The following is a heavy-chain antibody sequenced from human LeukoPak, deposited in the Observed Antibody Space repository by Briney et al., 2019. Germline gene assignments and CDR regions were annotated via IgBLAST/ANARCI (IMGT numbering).Heavy chain of an antibody. CDR3: AREALDYYDSSGSIDY. J-gene: IGHJ4*02. CDR1: GGSISSSSYY. V-gene: IGHV4-39*07. Sequence: SETLSLTCTVSGGSISSSSYYWGWIRQPPGKGLEWIGSIYYSGSTYYNPSLKSRVTVSVDTSKNQFSLKLSSVTAADTAVYYCAREALDYYDSSGSIDYWGQGTLVTVSS. D-gene: IGHD3-22*01. CDR2: IYYSGST.